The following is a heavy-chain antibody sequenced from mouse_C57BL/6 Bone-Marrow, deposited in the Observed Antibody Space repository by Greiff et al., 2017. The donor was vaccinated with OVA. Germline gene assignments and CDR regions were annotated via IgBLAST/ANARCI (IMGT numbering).Heavy chain of an antibody. Sequence: VQLQQSGAELVKPGASVKLSCKASGYTFTSYWMQWVKQRPGQGLEWIGEIDPSDSYTNYNQKFKGKATLTVDTSSSTAYMQLSSLTSEDSAVYYCARYNYGSSCLDYWGQGTTLTVSS. CDR1: GYTFTSYW. CDR2: IDPSDSYT. CDR3: ARYNYGSSCLDY. J-gene: IGHJ2*01. D-gene: IGHD1-1*01. V-gene: IGHV1-50*01.